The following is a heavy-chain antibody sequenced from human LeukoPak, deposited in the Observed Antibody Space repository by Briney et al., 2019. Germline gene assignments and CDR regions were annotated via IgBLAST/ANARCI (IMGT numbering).Heavy chain of an antibody. CDR2: INSDGINT. CDR1: GFTFSNYW. D-gene: IGHD5-12*01. V-gene: IGHV3-74*01. J-gene: IGHJ6*03. CDR3: AKDGGYDTRRYYYYYYMDV. Sequence: GGSLRLSCAASGFTFSNYWMHWVRQAPGKGLVWVSRINSDGINTSYADSVKGRFTISRDNAKNTLNLQMNSLRAEDTAVYYCAKDGGYDTRRYYYYYYMDVWGKGTTVTISS.